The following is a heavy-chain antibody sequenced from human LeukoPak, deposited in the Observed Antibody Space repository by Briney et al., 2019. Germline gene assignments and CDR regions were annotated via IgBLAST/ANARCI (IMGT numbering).Heavy chain of an antibody. CDR1: GYTFTGYY. Sequence: ASVKVSCKASGYTFTGYYMHWVRQAPGQGLEWMGWINPNSGGTNYAQKFQGWVTMTRDTSISTAYMELSRLRSDDMAVYYCARDLSEQWPGAISSYWGQGTLVTVSS. V-gene: IGHV1-2*04. CDR3: ARDLSEQWPGAISSY. CDR2: INPNSGGT. J-gene: IGHJ4*02. D-gene: IGHD6-19*01.